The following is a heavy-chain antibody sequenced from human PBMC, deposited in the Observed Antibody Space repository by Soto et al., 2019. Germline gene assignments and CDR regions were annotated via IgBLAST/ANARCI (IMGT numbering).Heavy chain of an antibody. Sequence: GGSLRLSCAASGFTFSSYSMNWVRQAPGKGLEWVSSISSSSSYIYYADSVKGRFTISRDNAKNSLYLQMNSLRAEDTAVYYCAREALHCSGGSCYSDPSAAFDIWGQGTMVTVSS. J-gene: IGHJ3*02. CDR2: ISSSSSYI. CDR1: GFTFSSYS. V-gene: IGHV3-21*01. D-gene: IGHD2-15*01. CDR3: AREALHCSGGSCYSDPSAAFDI.